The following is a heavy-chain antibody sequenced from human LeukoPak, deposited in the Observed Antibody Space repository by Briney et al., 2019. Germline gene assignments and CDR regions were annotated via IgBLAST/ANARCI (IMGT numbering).Heavy chain of an antibody. CDR1: GFTFSSYA. CDR2: ISGSGGST. CDR3: AKDSASGGFIMYYYYGMDV. V-gene: IGHV3-23*01. Sequence: GTSLRLSCAASGFTFSSYAMSWVRQAPGKGLEWVSAISGSGGSTYYADSVKGRFTISRDNSKNTLYLQMNSLRAEDTAVYYCAKDSASGGFIMYYYYGMDVWGQGTTVTVSS. D-gene: IGHD3-10*01. J-gene: IGHJ6*02.